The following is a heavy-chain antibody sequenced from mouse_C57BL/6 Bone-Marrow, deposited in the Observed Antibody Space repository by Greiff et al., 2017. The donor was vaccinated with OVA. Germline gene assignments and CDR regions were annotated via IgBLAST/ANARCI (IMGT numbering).Heavy chain of an antibody. CDR2: IYPGDGDT. V-gene: IGHV1-82*01. J-gene: IGHJ4*01. CDR1: GYAFSSSW. D-gene: IGHD3-1*01. CDR3: ARRGLVDY. Sequence: VQLQQSGPELVKPGASVKISCKASGYAFSSSWMNWVKQRPGKGLEWIGRIYPGDGDTNYNGKFKGKATLTADKSSSTAYMQLSSLTSEDSAVYFCARRGLVDYWGQGTSVTVSS.